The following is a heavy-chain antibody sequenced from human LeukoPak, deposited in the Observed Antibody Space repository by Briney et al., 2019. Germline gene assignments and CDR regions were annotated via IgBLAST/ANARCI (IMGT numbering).Heavy chain of an antibody. CDR3: AKLPITQWYSGYDY. D-gene: IGHD5-12*01. Sequence: GGSLRLSCAASGFTFSSHAMSWVRQAPGKGLEWVSAISGSGGSTYYADSVKGRFTISRDNSKNTLYLQMNSLRAEDTAVYYCAKLPITQWYSGYDYWGQGTLVTVSS. CDR1: GFTFSSHA. J-gene: IGHJ4*02. V-gene: IGHV3-23*01. CDR2: ISGSGGST.